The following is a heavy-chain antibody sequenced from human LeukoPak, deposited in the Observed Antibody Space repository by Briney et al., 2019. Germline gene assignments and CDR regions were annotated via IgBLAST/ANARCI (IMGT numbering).Heavy chain of an antibody. CDR1: GYTFTSYA. CDR2: INTNTGNP. Sequence: GASVKVSCKASGYTFTSYAMNWVRQAPGQGLEWMGWINTNTGNPTYAQGFTGRFAFSLDTSVSTAYLQISSLKAEDTAVYYCARGRGDYDSSGSPYWYFDLWGRGTLVTVSS. D-gene: IGHD3-22*01. CDR3: ARGRGDYDSSGSPYWYFDL. J-gene: IGHJ2*01. V-gene: IGHV7-4-1*02.